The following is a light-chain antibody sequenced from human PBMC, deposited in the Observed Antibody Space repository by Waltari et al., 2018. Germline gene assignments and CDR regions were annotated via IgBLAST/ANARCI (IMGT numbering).Light chain of an antibody. J-gene: IGKJ1*01. V-gene: IGKV3-20*01. CDR3: QHYVRLPAT. CDR2: GAS. Sequence: EIVLTQSPASLSSSPGERVTLPGRASQSVSRALAWYQQKPGQAPRLLIFGASNRTTGIPDRFSGSGSETDFSLTISRLEPEDFAVYYCQHYVRLPATFGRGTKVEIK. CDR1: QSVSRA.